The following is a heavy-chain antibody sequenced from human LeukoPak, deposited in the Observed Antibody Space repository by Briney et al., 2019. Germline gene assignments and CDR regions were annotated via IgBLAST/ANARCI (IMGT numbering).Heavy chain of an antibody. V-gene: IGHV4-4*07. CDR2: ISATGNT. D-gene: IGHD6-25*01. CDR3: ARGRSGDHYYYYYMDV. J-gene: IGHJ6*03. Sequence: SETLSLTCTVSSGSISNYHWSWIRQPAGKGLEWIGRISATGNTYYNPSLKSRVTISVDTSKNQFSLKLSSVTAADTAVYYCARGRSGDHYYYYYMDVWGKGTTVTVSS. CDR1: SGSISNYH.